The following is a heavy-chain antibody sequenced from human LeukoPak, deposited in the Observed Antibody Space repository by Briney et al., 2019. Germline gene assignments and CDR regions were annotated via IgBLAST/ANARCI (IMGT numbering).Heavy chain of an antibody. CDR3: ATTVTQEYYYHYGLDV. J-gene: IGHJ6*02. Sequence: GGSLRLSCAASGFTVSSNYMSWVRQAPGKGLEWVSVIYSGGSTYYADSVKGRFTISRDNSKNTLYLQMNSLRSEDTAVYYCATTVTQEYYYHYGLDVWGQGTTVTVSS. CDR1: GFTVSSNY. D-gene: IGHD4-17*01. CDR2: IYSGGST. V-gene: IGHV3-53*05.